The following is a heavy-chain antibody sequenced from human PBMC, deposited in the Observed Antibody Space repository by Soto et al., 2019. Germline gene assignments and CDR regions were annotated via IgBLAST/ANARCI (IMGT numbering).Heavy chain of an antibody. J-gene: IGHJ6*02. CDR3: ARDLVGATIYYYYGMDV. CDR1: GFTFSDYY. Sequence: GGSLRLSCAASGFTFSDYYMSWIRQAPGKGLEWVSYISSSSSYTNYADSVKGRFTISRDNAKNSLYLQMNSLRAEDTAVYYCARDLVGATIYYYYGMDVWGQGTTVTVSS. V-gene: IGHV3-11*06. CDR2: ISSSSSYT. D-gene: IGHD1-26*01.